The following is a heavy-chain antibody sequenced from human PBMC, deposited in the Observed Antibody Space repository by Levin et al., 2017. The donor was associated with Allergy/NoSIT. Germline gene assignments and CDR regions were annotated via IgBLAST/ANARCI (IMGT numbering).Heavy chain of an antibody. CDR2: INHSGST. V-gene: IGHV4-34*01. J-gene: IGHJ4*02. CDR3: ARGLRGGGSSWYPYYFDY. Sequence: PSETLSLTCAVYGGSFSGYYWSWIRQPPGKGLEWIGEINHSGSTNYNPSLKSRVTISVDTSKNQFSLKLSSVTAADTAVYYCARGLRGGGSSWYPYYFDYWGQGTLVTVSS. D-gene: IGHD6-13*01. CDR1: GGSFSGYY.